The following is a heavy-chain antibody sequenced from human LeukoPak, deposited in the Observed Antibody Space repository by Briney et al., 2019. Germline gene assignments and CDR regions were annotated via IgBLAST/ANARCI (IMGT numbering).Heavy chain of an antibody. CDR3: ASPAATGFWY. Sequence: ASVKVSCKVSGYTLTELSMHWVRQAPEKGLEWMGGFDPEDGETIYAQKFQGRVTMTRDTSISTAYMELSRLRSDDTAVYYCASPAATGFWYWGQGTLVTVSS. CDR2: FDPEDGET. J-gene: IGHJ4*02. CDR1: GYTLTELS. D-gene: IGHD1-26*01. V-gene: IGHV1-24*01.